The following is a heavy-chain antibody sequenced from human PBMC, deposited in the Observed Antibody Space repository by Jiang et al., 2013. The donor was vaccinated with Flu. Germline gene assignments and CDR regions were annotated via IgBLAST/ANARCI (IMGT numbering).Heavy chain of an antibody. D-gene: IGHD3-3*01. Sequence: KSRVTISVDTSKNQFSLKLSSVTAADTAVYYCARVPKGGTIFGVDPRYWYFDLWGRGTLVTVSS. J-gene: IGHJ2*01. V-gene: IGHV4-34*01. CDR3: ARVPKGGTIFGVDPRYWYFDL.